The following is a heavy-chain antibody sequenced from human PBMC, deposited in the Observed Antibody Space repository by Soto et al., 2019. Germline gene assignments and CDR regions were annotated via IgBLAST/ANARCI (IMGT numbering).Heavy chain of an antibody. Sequence: GGSLRLSCAASGFTFSSYGMHWVRQAPGKGLEWVAVIWYDGSNKYYADSVKGRFTISRDNSKNTLYLQMNSLRAEDTAVYYCARDESGLSGPLDYWGQGTLVTVSS. V-gene: IGHV3-33*01. CDR1: GFTFSSYG. CDR3: ARDESGLSGPLDY. D-gene: IGHD2-15*01. CDR2: IWYDGSNK. J-gene: IGHJ4*02.